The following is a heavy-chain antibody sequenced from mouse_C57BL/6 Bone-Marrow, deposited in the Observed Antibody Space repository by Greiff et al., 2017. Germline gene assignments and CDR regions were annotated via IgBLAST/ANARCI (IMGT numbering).Heavy chain of an antibody. CDR1: GFTFSSYG. V-gene: IGHV5-6*01. J-gene: IGHJ2*01. D-gene: IGHD2-2*01. Sequence: EVHLVESGGDLVKPGGSLKLSCAASGFTFSSYGMSWVRQTPDKRLEWVATISSGGSYTYYPDSVKGRFTISRDNAKNTLYLQMSSLKSEDTAMYYCARQRGCYGYDGGYDFDDWDQGTTLTVSS. CDR3: ARQRGCYGYDGGYDFDD. CDR2: ISSGGSYT.